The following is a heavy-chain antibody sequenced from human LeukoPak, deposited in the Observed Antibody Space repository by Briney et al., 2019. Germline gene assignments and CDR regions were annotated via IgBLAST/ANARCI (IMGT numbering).Heavy chain of an antibody. V-gene: IGHV3-30*03. D-gene: IGHD3-3*01. CDR2: ISYDGSNK. J-gene: IGHJ4*02. CDR1: GFTFISYG. CDR3: ARDRNADFWSGYYTNYCDY. Sequence: GGSLRLSCAASGFTFISYGMHWVRQAPGKGLEWVAVISYDGSNKYYADSVKGRFTISRDNSKNTLYLQMNSLRAEDTAVYYCARDRNADFWSGYYTNYCDYWGQGTLVTVSS.